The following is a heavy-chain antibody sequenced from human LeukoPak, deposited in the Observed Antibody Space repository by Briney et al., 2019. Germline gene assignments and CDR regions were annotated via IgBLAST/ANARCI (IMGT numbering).Heavy chain of an antibody. J-gene: IGHJ4*02. Sequence: GGSLRLSCAGSGFSFSSYGMHWVRQAPGKGLEWVSSISGSGNYLDYADSVKGRFTISRDNAKNSLYLQMNSLRAEDTAIYFCARDKFSGNSFFDYWGQGTLVSVSS. CDR1: GFSFSSYG. D-gene: IGHD4-23*01. CDR3: ARDKFSGNSFFDY. V-gene: IGHV3-21*01. CDR2: ISGSGNYL.